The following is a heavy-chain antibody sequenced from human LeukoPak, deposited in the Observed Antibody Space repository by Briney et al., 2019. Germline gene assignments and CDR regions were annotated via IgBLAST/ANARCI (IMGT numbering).Heavy chain of an antibody. J-gene: IGHJ5*02. Sequence: GGSLRLSCAASGFTFSSYAMSWVRQAPGKGLEWVSAISGSGGSTYYADSVKGRFTISRDNSKNTLYLQMHSLRAEDTAVYYCAKDPRELTTVNWFDPWGQGTLVTVSS. CDR1: GFTFSSYA. CDR3: AKDPRELTTVNWFDP. V-gene: IGHV3-23*01. CDR2: ISGSGGST. D-gene: IGHD4-17*01.